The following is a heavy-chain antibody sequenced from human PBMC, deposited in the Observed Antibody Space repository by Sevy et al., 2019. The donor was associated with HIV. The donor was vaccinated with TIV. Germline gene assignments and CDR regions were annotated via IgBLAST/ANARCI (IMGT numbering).Heavy chain of an antibody. CDR1: GYTFVSYG. CDR3: AGEDQDADS. V-gene: IGHV1-18*01. J-gene: IGHJ4*02. CDR2: INPHSGET. Sequence: ASVKVSCKASGYTFVSYGISWVRQAPGRGLEWLGWINPHSGETKYDKKFRDRVTLTTDVFTNTANMELRSLRSDDKAVYYCAGEDQDADSWGQGTLVTVSS.